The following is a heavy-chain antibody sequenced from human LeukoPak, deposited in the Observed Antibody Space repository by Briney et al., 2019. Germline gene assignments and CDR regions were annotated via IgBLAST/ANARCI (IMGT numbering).Heavy chain of an antibody. CDR1: GGTFTSYD. CDR2: MNPNSGNT. CDR3: ARDASRQLTGIDY. V-gene: IGHV1-8*01. D-gene: IGHD1-20*01. Sequence: VASVKVSCKASGGTFTSYDINWVRQATGQGLEWMGWMNPNSGNTGYAQKFQGRVTMTRNTSISTAYMELSSLRSEDTAVYYCARDASRQLTGIDYWGQGTLVTVSS. J-gene: IGHJ4*02.